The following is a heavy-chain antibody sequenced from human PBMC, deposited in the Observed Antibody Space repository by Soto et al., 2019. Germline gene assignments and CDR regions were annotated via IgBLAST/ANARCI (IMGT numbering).Heavy chain of an antibody. CDR3: ARVSSSIVVVPDYGMDV. Sequence: QVQLVQSGVEVKKPGASVKVSCKASGYTFISHGISWVRQAPGQGLEWMGWISGKNGNTNYAQKLQGRVTLTTDTSTSTAYMELRSLRSDDTAVYYCARVSSSIVVVPDYGMDVWGQGTTVTVCS. D-gene: IGHD2-15*01. V-gene: IGHV1-18*04. CDR2: ISGKNGNT. CDR1: GYTFISHG. J-gene: IGHJ6*02.